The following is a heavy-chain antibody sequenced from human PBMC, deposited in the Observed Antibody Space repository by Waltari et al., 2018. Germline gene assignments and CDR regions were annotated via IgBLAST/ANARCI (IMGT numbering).Heavy chain of an antibody. V-gene: IGHV4-59*11. D-gene: IGHD3-10*01. Sequence: QVQLQELGPGLVKPSETLSLTCTVSGGSISSHYWSWIRQPPGKGLEWIGYIYYSGSTNYNPSLKSRVTISVDTSKNQFSLKLSSVTAADTAVYYCARGLLGVNFDYWGQGTLVTVSS. CDR1: GGSISSHY. CDR2: IYYSGST. CDR3: ARGLLGVNFDY. J-gene: IGHJ4*02.